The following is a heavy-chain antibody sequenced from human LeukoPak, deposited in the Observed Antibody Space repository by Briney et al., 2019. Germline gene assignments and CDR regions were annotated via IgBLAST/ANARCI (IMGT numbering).Heavy chain of an antibody. CDR1: GFTFSSYP. CDR3: ARDTADDYGDY. V-gene: IGHV3-66*01. CDR2: IYSGGST. J-gene: IGHJ4*02. Sequence: GGSLRLSCAASGFTFSSYPMHWVRQAPGKGLEWVSVIYSGGSTYYADSVKGRFTISRDNSKNTLYLQMNSLRAEDTAVYYCARDTADDYGDYWGQGTLVTVSS.